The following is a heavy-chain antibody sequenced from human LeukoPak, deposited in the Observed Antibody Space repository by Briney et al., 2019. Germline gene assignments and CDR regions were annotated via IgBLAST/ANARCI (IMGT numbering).Heavy chain of an antibody. V-gene: IGHV5-10-1*01. CDR3: ARLRVRGVIGAFDI. CDR1: GYSFTSYW. CDR2: IDPSDSYN. J-gene: IGHJ3*02. Sequence: GEPLKISCKGPGYSFTSYWISWVRQMPGKGVEWMGRIDPSDSYNNYRPSFQGHVTISADKSISTAYLQWSSLKASDTAMYYCARLRVRGVIGAFDIWGQGTMVTVSS. D-gene: IGHD3-10*01.